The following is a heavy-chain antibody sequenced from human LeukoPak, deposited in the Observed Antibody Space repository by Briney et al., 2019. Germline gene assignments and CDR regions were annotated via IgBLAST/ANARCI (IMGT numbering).Heavy chain of an antibody. CDR2: MNPNSGNT. CDR1: GYTFTSYD. D-gene: IGHD1-20*01. V-gene: IGHV1-8*01. Sequence: ASVKVSCKASGYTFTSYDINWVRQATGQGLEWMGWMNPNSGNTGYAQKFQGRVTMTRNTSISTAYMELSSLRSEDTAVYYCARPSSDITGTTMWNYWGREPWSPSPQ. J-gene: IGHJ4*02. CDR3: ARPSSDITGTTMWNY.